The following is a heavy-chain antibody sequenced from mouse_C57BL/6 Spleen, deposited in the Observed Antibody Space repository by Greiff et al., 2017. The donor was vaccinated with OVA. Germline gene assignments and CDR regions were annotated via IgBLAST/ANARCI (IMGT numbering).Heavy chain of an antibody. CDR2: IDPSDSYT. D-gene: IGHD1-1*01. CDR1: GYTFTSYW. J-gene: IGHJ1*03. Sequence: QVQLQQPGAELVMPGASVKLSCKASGYTFTSYWMHWVKQRPGQGLEWIGEIDPSDSYTNYNQKFKGKSTLTVDKSSSTAYMQLSSLTSEDSAVYYCATKYNYGSSHWYFDVWGTGTTVTVSS. CDR3: ATKYNYGSSHWYFDV. V-gene: IGHV1-69*01.